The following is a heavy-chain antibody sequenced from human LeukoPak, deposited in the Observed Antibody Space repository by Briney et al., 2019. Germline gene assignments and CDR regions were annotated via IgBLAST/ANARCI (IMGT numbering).Heavy chain of an antibody. CDR1: GYTLTSYH. V-gene: IGHV1-46*01. Sequence: ASVKVSCMQSGYTLTSYHIHSVRQAPRPGLEWVGIITPSTGSTSYAQKFQGRVTMTRDTSTSTVYMELSSLRSEDTAVYYCAGERSGTCYFDYWGQGTLVTVSS. CDR2: ITPSTGST. J-gene: IGHJ4*02. CDR3: AGERSGTCYFDY. D-gene: IGHD3-3*01.